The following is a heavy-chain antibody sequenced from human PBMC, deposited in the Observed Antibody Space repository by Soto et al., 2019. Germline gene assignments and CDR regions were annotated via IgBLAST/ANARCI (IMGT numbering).Heavy chain of an antibody. CDR2: IYYSGRT. Sequence: PSETLSLTCTVSGGSISRSSYYWGWIRQPPGKGLEWIGSIYYSGRTYYNPSLKSRVTISVDTSKSQFSLKLSSVTAADTAVYYCARDVGLFDYWGQGTLVTVSS. CDR1: GGSISRSSYY. J-gene: IGHJ4*02. D-gene: IGHD1-26*01. CDR3: ARDVGLFDY. V-gene: IGHV4-39*02.